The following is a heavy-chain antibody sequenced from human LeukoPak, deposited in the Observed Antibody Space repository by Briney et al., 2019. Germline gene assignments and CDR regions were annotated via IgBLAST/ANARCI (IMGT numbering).Heavy chain of an antibody. V-gene: IGHV3-48*04. D-gene: IGHD3-10*01. CDR3: ARRPSHMVRGVIPFDY. CDR2: ISSSSSTI. J-gene: IGHJ4*02. CDR1: GFTFSSYS. Sequence: GGSLRLSCAASGFTFSSYSMNWVRQAPGKGPEWVSYISSSSSTIYYADSVKGRFTISRDNAKNSLYLQMNSLRAEDTAVYYCARRPSHMVRGVIPFDYWGQGTLVTVSS.